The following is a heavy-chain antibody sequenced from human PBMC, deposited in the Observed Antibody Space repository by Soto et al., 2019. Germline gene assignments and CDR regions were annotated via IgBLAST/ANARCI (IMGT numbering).Heavy chain of an antibody. CDR1: GTSVSSGSFY. CDR3: ARAPYYDILTGMRWSYYFHS. CDR2: IYHTGKT. V-gene: IGHV4-61*01. Sequence: TSETLSLTCDVSGTSVSSGSFYFHWIRQAPGKGLEWIGYIYHTGKTNYSPSLRSRTTISSDTSRNQFSLKVNSVTAADTAVYYCARAPYYDILTGMRWSYYFHSWGQGIQVTVSS. J-gene: IGHJ4*02. D-gene: IGHD3-9*01.